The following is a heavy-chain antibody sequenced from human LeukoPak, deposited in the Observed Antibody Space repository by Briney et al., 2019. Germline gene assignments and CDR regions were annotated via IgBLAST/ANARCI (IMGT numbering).Heavy chain of an antibody. V-gene: IGHV3-13*01. J-gene: IGHJ4*02. CDR2: TGTAGDT. CDR1: GFTFSTYD. D-gene: IGHD2-8*01. CDR3: ARQNRNGFDY. Sequence: PGGSLRLSCAASGFTFSTYDFHWVRQTTGKGLEWVSATGTAGDTWYSGSVKGRFTISRENAKSSMYLQMNSLRAGDTAVYYCARQNRNGFDYWGQGTLVTVSS.